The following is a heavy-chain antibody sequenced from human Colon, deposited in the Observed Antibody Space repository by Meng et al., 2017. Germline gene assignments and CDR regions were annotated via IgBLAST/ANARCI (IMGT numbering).Heavy chain of an antibody. CDR2: INTGNGNT. CDR1: GYNFISTS. V-gene: IGHV1-3*04. CDR3: ARAGPFYDSLGYVYYYDF. J-gene: IGHJ4*02. D-gene: IGHD3-22*01. Sequence: QVQLVQSGAEVREPGASVKVSCKASGYNFISTSMSWVRQALGQGLEWRGWINTGNGNTKLSQTFQDRVIITRDASANTVFLEVSSLRSEDTAVYYCARAGPFYDSLGYVYYYDFWGQGTLVTVSS.